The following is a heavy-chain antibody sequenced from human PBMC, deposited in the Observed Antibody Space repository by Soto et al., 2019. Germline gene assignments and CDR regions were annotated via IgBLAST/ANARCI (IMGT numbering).Heavy chain of an antibody. Sequence: GGSLRLSCTASGFSFSSYVMSWVRQAPGKGLEWVSGISGSGDDTYYADSVEGRLPISRDNAKNTLYLQMNSLRAEDTAVYYCAKSWSGFSLRYYYYGFDVWGQGTAVTVSS. J-gene: IGHJ6*02. D-gene: IGHD3-3*01. CDR3: AKSWSGFSLRYYYYGFDV. CDR2: ISGSGDDT. CDR1: GFSFSSYV. V-gene: IGHV3-23*01.